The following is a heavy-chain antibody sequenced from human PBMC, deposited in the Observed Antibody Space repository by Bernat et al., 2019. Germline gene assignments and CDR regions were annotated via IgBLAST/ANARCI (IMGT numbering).Heavy chain of an antibody. D-gene: IGHD6-25*01. V-gene: IGHV3-30*19. CDR3: VRDGAALYYYHGMDV. J-gene: IGHJ6*02. Sequence: QVQLVESGGGVVQPGTSLRLSCAASGFTFRNYGMFWMRQAPGKGLEWVAVVSYDGRNKYYADSVQARFIISRDDSENTLYLQMDSLKSEDTAVYYCVRDGAALYYYHGMDVWGRGTTVTVSS. CDR2: VSYDGRNK. CDR1: GFTFRNYG.